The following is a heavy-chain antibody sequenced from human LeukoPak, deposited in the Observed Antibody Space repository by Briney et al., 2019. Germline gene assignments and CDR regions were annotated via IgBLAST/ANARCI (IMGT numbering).Heavy chain of an antibody. Sequence: PSETLSLTCTVSGGSISSYYWSWIRQPPGKGLEWIGYIYYSGSTNYNPSLKSRVTISVDTSKDQFSLKLSSVTAADTAVYYCAREITVHDAFDIWGQGTMVTVSS. J-gene: IGHJ3*02. CDR3: AREITVHDAFDI. V-gene: IGHV4-59*01. CDR1: GGSISSYY. CDR2: IYYSGST. D-gene: IGHD4-11*01.